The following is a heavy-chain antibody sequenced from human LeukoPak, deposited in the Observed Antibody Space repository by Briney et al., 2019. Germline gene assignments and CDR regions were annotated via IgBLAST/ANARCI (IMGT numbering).Heavy chain of an antibody. J-gene: IGHJ4*02. Sequence: PEGSLRLSCAASGFTFDDYALHWVRQAPGKGLEWVSGISWNSGSIGYADSVKGRFTISRDNAKNSLYLQMNSLRAEGTALYYFAKSQVILWFGGSFDYWGQGTLVTVSS. CDR2: ISWNSGSI. D-gene: IGHD3-10*01. CDR3: AKSQVILWFGGSFDY. CDR1: GFTFDDYA. V-gene: IGHV3-9*01.